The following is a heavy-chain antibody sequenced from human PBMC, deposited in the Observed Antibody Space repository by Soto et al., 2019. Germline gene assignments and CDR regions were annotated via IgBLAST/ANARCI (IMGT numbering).Heavy chain of an antibody. CDR3: AKGSDYDSNGYYFFQH. D-gene: IGHD3-22*01. CDR2: IIPIFGTA. Sequence: GASVKVSCKASGGTFSSYAISWVRQAPGQGLEWMGGIIPIFGTANYAQKFQGRVTITADESTSTAYMELSSLRSEDTAVYYCAKGSDYDSNGYYFFQHWGQGTLVTVSS. V-gene: IGHV1-69*13. J-gene: IGHJ1*01. CDR1: GGTFSSYA.